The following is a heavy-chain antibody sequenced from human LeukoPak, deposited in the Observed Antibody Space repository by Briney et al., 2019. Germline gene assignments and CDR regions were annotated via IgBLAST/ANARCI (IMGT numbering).Heavy chain of an antibody. J-gene: IGHJ4*02. V-gene: IGHV4-39*02. D-gene: IGHD3-22*01. CDR2: IYYSGST. CDR3: ARENDRYDSSN. CDR1: GGSISSSSYY. Sequence: PSETLSLTCTVSGGSISSSSYYWGWIRQPPGKGLEWIGSIYYSGSTYYNPSLKSRVTISVDTSKNQFSLKLSSVTAAGTAVYYCARENDRYDSSNWGQGTLVTVSS.